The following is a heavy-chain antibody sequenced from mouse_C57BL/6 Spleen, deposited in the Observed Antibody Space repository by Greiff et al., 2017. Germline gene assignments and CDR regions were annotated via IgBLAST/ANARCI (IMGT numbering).Heavy chain of an antibody. CDR2: ISSGSSTI. CDR1: GFTFSDYR. Sequence: EVQLVESGGGLVKPGGSLKLSCAASGFTFSDYRMHWLRQAPEKGLEWVAYISSGSSTIYYADTVKGRFTISRDNAKNTLFLQMTSLRSEDTAIYYSARGMMDYWGQGTSVTVSS. J-gene: IGHJ4*01. V-gene: IGHV5-17*01. CDR3: ARGMMDY.